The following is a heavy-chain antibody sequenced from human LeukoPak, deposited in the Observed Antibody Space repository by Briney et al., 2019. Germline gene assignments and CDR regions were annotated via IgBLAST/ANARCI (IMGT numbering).Heavy chain of an antibody. CDR3: ARVSFFRWAATRPSYYYYYMDV. CDR2: VYYTGST. J-gene: IGHJ6*03. V-gene: IGHV4-39*07. Sequence: SETLSLTCSGSDGSINTISDYWGWVRQPPGKVLEWIGSVYYTGSTYYNAPFKSRVTISIDTSKNQFSLNVSSVTAADTAVYYCARVSFFRWAATRPSYYYYYMDVWGKGTTVTISS. D-gene: IGHD2-15*01. CDR1: DGSINTISDY.